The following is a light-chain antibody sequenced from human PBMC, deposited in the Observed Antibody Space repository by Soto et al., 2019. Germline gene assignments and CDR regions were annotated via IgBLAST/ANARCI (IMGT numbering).Light chain of an antibody. J-gene: IGLJ1*01. CDR3: TSYITAGTYV. CDR1: SSDVGGYNY. Sequence: QSALTQPASVSGSPGQSITISCTGTSSDVGGYNYVSWYQQHPGKAPKLMIYDVSNRPSGVFDRFSGSKSGNTASLTISGLQAEDEADYYCTSYITAGTYVFGTGTKVTVL. V-gene: IGLV2-14*03. CDR2: DVS.